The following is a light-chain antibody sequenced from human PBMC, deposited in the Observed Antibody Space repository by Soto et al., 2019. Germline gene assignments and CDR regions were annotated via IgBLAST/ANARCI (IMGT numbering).Light chain of an antibody. CDR2: AAS. Sequence: DIQMTQSPSSLSASVGDRVSITCRASQDIRKDLAWYQQKPGKAPNRLIYAASSLQSGVPSRFNGSGSGIVFILTITSLQTEDFATYFCLQHNSYPCTFGQGTMLEI. V-gene: IGKV1-17*01. J-gene: IGKJ2*02. CDR1: QDIRKD. CDR3: LQHNSYPCT.